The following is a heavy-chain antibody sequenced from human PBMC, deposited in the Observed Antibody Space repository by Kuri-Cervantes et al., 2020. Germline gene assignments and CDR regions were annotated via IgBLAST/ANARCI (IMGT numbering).Heavy chain of an antibody. D-gene: IGHD1-26*01. J-gene: IGHJ5*02. CDR1: GGSFSGYY. CDR3: ARNGVQWQRTWFDP. Sequence: SETLSLTCAVYGGSFSGYYWSWIRQPPGKGLEWIGEINHSGSTNYNPSLKSRVTTSVDTSKNQFSLKLSSVTAADTAVYYCARNGVQWQRTWFDPWGQGTLVTVSS. V-gene: IGHV4-34*01. CDR2: INHSGST.